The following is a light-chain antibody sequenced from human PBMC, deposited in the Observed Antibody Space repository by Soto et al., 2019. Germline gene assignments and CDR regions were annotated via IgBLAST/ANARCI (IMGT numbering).Light chain of an antibody. V-gene: IGKV3-15*01. CDR1: QSVSSN. Sequence: EIVMTQSPATLSVTPGERATLSCRASQSVSSNLAWYQQKPGQAPRLLMFNASTRAAGIPARFSSSGSGTEFTPAITSPQSEAFAVYCCQQFNYWPPLTFGGGTKVEIK. CDR3: QQFNYWPPLT. CDR2: NAS. J-gene: IGKJ4*01.